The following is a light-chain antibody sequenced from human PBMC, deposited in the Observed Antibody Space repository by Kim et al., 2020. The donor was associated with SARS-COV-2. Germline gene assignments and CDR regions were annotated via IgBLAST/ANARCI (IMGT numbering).Light chain of an antibody. J-gene: IGLJ3*02. CDR3: NSRDSSGNHWV. CDR1: SLRGYY. V-gene: IGLV3-19*01. Sequence: SSELTQDPAVSVALGQTVRITCQGDSLRGYYASWYQQKPGQAPVLVIYGKNNRPSGIPDRFSGSSSGNTASLTITGAQAEDEADYYCNSRDSSGNHWVFGGGTKLTVL. CDR2: GKN.